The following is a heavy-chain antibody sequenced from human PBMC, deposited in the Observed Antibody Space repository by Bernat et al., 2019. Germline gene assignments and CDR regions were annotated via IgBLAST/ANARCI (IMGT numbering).Heavy chain of an antibody. V-gene: IGHV3-66*01. Sequence: EVQLVESGGGLVQPGGSLRLSCAASGFTVSDNYMSWVRQAPGKGLEWVSVVYSGGSTYYADSVKGRFTISRDNSKNTLYLQMNSLRSEDTAVYYCARLGYGMAAAGTFDLWGRGTLVTVSS. D-gene: IGHD6-13*01. CDR3: ARLGYGMAAAGTFDL. CDR1: GFTVSDNY. CDR2: VYSGGST. J-gene: IGHJ2*01.